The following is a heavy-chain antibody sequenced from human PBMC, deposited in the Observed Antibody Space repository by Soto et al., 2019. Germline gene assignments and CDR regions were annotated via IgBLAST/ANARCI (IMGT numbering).Heavy chain of an antibody. Sequence: EVQLLESGGGLVQPGGSLRLSCAASGFTFSSYAMSWVRQAPGKGLEWVSAISGSGGSTYYADSVKGRFTISRDNSKNTLYLQMNSLRAEDTAVYYCAKGVYDPWLVFSYFQHWGQGTLVTVSS. CDR2: ISGSGGST. J-gene: IGHJ1*01. CDR3: AKGVYDPWLVFSYFQH. V-gene: IGHV3-23*01. CDR1: GFTFSSYA. D-gene: IGHD6-19*01.